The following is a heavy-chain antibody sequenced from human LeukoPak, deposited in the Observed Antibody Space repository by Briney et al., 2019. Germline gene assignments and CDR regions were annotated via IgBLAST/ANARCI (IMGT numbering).Heavy chain of an antibody. D-gene: IGHD5-12*01. J-gene: IGHJ4*02. Sequence: GGSLRLSCAASGFSFNAYWMAWVRQAPGTGLEWVANVNPAGSETFHVDPVKGRFSISRDHAKNLVYLQMNSLRAEDTAVYYCATFGLVAALDLWGQGTLVTVSS. CDR3: ATFGLVAALDL. CDR2: VNPAGSET. V-gene: IGHV3-7*01. CDR1: GFSFNAYW.